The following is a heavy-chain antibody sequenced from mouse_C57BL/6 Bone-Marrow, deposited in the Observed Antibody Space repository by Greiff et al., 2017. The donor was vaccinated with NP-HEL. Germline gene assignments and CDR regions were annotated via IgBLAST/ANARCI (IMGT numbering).Heavy chain of an antibody. D-gene: IGHD1-2*01. CDR1: GYTFTDYN. V-gene: IGHV1-18*01. J-gene: IGHJ3*01. Sequence: EVKLQQSGPELVKPGASVKIPCKASGYTFTDYNMDWVKQSHGKSLEWIGDINPNNGGTIYNQKFKGKATLTVDKSSSTAYMELRSLTAADTAVYYCARRDYYGLWFAYWGQGTLVTVSA. CDR3: ARRDYYGLWFAY. CDR2: INPNNGGT.